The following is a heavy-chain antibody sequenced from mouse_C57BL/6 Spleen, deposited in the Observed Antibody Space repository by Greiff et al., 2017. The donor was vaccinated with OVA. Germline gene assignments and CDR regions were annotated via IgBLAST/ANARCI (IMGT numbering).Heavy chain of an antibody. Sequence: VQLKESGPGLVKPSQSLSLTCSVTGYSITSGYYWNWIRQFPGNKLEWMGYISYDGSNNYNPSLKNRISITRDTSKNQFFLKLNSVTTEDTATYYCASFITTVVADCDYGGQGTTLTVYS. CDR1: GYSITSGYY. CDR2: ISYDGSN. V-gene: IGHV3-6*01. D-gene: IGHD1-1*01. CDR3: ASFITTVVADCDY. J-gene: IGHJ2*01.